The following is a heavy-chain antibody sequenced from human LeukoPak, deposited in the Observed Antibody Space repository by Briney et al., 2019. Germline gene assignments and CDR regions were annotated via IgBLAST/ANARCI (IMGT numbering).Heavy chain of an antibody. CDR3: ARGHQEMATITGWFDP. D-gene: IGHD5-24*01. CDR1: GGSLSSSSYY. Sequence: PSETLSLTCTVSGGSLSSSSYYWGWIRQPPGTGLEWIGSIYYSGSTYYNPSLKSRVTISVDTSKNQFSLKLSSVTAADTAVYYCARGHQEMATITGWFDPWGQGTLVTVSS. CDR2: IYYSGST. V-gene: IGHV4-39*07. J-gene: IGHJ5*02.